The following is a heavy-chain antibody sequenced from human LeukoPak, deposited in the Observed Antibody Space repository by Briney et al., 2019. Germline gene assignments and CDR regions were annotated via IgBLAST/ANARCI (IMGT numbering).Heavy chain of an antibody. D-gene: IGHD2-21*01. J-gene: IGHJ6*04. CDR1: GDSVASNGAA. CDR3: ARDRSPAMGEALDV. V-gene: IGHV6-1*01. Sequence: SQTLSLTCAISGDSVASNGAAWNWIRQSPSRNLEWLGRTYYRSKWYTDYAVSVRSRITINPDTSKNQFSLQLNSVTPEDTAVYYCARDRSPAMGEALDVWGKGTTVIVSS. CDR2: TYYRSKWYT.